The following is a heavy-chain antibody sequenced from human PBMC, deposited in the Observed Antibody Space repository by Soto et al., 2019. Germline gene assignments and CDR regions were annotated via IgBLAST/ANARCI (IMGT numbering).Heavy chain of an antibody. V-gene: IGHV4-4*02. Sequence: SETLSLTCAVSGGAISSSNWWSWVRQPPEKGLEWIGEIYHSGSTNNNPSLKSLVTISVDKSKNQSSLKLRSVTAADTAEYYCARTTKVAAAATIGNWFDPWGQGTLVTVSS. J-gene: IGHJ5*02. CDR1: GGAISSSNW. CDR2: IYHSGST. CDR3: ARTTKVAAAATIGNWFDP. D-gene: IGHD6-13*01.